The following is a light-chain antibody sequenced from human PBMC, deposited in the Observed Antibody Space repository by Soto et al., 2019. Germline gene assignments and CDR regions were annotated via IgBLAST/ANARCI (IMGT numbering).Light chain of an antibody. CDR3: SSYTRTSTLV. Sequence: QAVLTQPASVSGSPGQSITISCTGTSSDVGGYNYVSWYQHHPGKAPKLILYEVSNRPSGVSNRFSGSKCGDTASLIISGLQAEDEADYYCSSYTRTSTLVFGGGTQLTVL. J-gene: IGLJ7*01. CDR2: EVS. V-gene: IGLV2-14*01. CDR1: SSDVGGYNY.